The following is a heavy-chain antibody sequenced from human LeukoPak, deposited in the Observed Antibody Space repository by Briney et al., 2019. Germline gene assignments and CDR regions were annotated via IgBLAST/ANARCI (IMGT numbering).Heavy chain of an antibody. CDR3: ARAFEGGFDP. CDR2: INPNGGGT. J-gene: IGHJ5*02. Sequence: ASVKVSCKASGYIFIGYYMHWVRQAPGQGLEWMGRINPNGGGTNYAQKFQGRVTMTRDTSISTAYMELSRLRFDDTAVYYCARAFEGGFDPWAREPWSPSPQ. V-gene: IGHV1-2*02. CDR1: GYIFIGYY.